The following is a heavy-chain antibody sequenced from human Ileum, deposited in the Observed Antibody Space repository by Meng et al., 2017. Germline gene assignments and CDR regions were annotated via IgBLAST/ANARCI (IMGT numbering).Heavy chain of an antibody. CDR1: PLTSRA. CDR2: IIAGSGST. CDR3: VREDSSGYWAY. V-gene: IGHV1-3*01. D-gene: IGHD3-22*01. Sequence: VQVLQSGAEVKDPGGAVRVSCNPLTSRAIPWARQAAGQRLEWMGWIIAGSGSTRYSQKFQGRITITRDTSANIAYMDLSSLRFEDTAVYYCVREDSSGYWAYWGQGTLVTVSS. J-gene: IGHJ4*02.